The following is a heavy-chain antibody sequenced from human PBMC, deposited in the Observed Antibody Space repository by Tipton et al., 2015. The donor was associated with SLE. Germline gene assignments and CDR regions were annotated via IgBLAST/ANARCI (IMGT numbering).Heavy chain of an antibody. CDR2: IYYSGST. CDR3: ARDIGEWELPSWFDP. D-gene: IGHD1-26*01. Sequence: TLSLTCAVSGGSISSGGYSWSWIRQPPGKGLEWIGSIYYSGSTYYNPSLKSRVTISVDTSKNQFSLKLSSVTAADTAVYYCARDIGEWELPSWFDPWGQGILVTVSS. J-gene: IGHJ5*02. CDR1: GGSISSGGYS. V-gene: IGHV4-39*07.